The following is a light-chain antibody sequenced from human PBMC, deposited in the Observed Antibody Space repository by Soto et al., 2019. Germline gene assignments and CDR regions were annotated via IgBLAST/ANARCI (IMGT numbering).Light chain of an antibody. Sequence: QSALTQPASVSGSPGQSITISCTGTSSDVGGYNYVSWYQQHPDKAPKLMIYEVSNRPSGVSNRFSGSKSGNTASLTISGLQAEDEADYYCSSYISSSTLVVFCGGTKVTVL. J-gene: IGLJ2*01. CDR2: EVS. V-gene: IGLV2-14*01. CDR1: SSDVGGYNY. CDR3: SSYISSSTLVV.